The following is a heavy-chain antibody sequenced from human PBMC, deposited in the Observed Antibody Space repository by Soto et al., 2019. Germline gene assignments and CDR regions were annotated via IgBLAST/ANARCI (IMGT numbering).Heavy chain of an antibody. J-gene: IGHJ4*02. Sequence: GGSLRLSCAASGFTFSSYAMHWVRQAPGKGLEWVAVISYDGSNKYYADSVKGRFTISRDNSKNTLYLQMNSLRAEDTAVYYCARTKRAYYDSSGYYPPHDYWGQGTLVTVSS. CDR2: ISYDGSNK. CDR1: GFTFSSYA. V-gene: IGHV3-30-3*01. CDR3: ARTKRAYYDSSGYYPPHDY. D-gene: IGHD3-22*01.